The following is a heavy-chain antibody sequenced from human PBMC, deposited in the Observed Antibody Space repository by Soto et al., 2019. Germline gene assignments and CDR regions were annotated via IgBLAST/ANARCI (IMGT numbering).Heavy chain of an antibody. D-gene: IGHD2-2*01. CDR1: VGSFSGYY. J-gene: IGHJ5*02. V-gene: IGHV4-34*01. CDR3: ARGPDIVVVPAPFDP. CDR2: INHSGST. Sequence: PLESLSLTCAVYVGSFSGYYWSWMRQRPGKGLEWIGEINHSGSTNYNPSLKSRVTISVDTSKNQFSLKLSSVTAADTAVYYCARGPDIVVVPAPFDPWGQGTLVTVSS.